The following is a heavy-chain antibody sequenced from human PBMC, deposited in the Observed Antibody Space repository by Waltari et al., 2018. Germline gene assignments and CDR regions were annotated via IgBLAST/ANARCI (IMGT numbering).Heavy chain of an antibody. Sequence: EVQLVESGGGLVKPGGSLSLSCVGSGLTFSTAWMHWVRQAPGKGLEWVGRIKAKPHGGTTVYAAPVQGRFTISRDDSKNTVYLQMNSLKTEDTAIYYCGDFTAFDYWGQGSLVTVSS. V-gene: IGHV3-15*01. D-gene: IGHD2-8*02. J-gene: IGHJ4*02. CDR1: GLTFSTAW. CDR3: GDFTAFDY. CDR2: IKAKPHGGTT.